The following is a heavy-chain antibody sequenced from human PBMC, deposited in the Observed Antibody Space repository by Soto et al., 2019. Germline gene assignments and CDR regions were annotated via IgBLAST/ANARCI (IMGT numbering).Heavy chain of an antibody. V-gene: IGHV3-23*01. CDR3: AKEFNYDGSGPPGY. J-gene: IGHJ4*02. D-gene: IGHD3-22*01. Sequence: HPEGSLRLSCAASRFTFSSYAMSWVRQAPGKGLEWVSAISGSGGSTYYADSVKGRFTISRDNSKNTLYLQMNSLRAEDTAVYYCAKEFNYDGSGPPGYWGQGTLVTVSS. CDR2: ISGSGGST. CDR1: RFTFSSYA.